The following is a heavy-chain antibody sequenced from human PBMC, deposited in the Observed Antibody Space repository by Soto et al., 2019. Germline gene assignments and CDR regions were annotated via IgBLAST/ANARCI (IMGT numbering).Heavy chain of an antibody. J-gene: IGHJ3*02. Sequence: ASVKVSCKASGYTFTSYGVSWVRQAPGQGLEWMGWISAYNGNTNYAQKLQGRVTMTTDTSTSTAYMELRSLRSDDTAVYYCARDDFIAVAGMKAFDIWGQGXMVTV. D-gene: IGHD6-19*01. V-gene: IGHV1-18*01. CDR1: GYTFTSYG. CDR2: ISAYNGNT. CDR3: ARDDFIAVAGMKAFDI.